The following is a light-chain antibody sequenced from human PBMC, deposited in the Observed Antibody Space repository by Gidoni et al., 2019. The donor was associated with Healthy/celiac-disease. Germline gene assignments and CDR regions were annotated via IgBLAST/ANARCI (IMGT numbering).Light chain of an antibody. CDR3: QQRSNWPPPIT. V-gene: IGKV3-11*01. Sequence: EIVLTPSPATLSLSPGERATLACRASQSVSSYLAWYQQKPGQAPRLLIYDASNRATGIPARFSGSGSGKDFTLTISSLEPEDLAVYYCQQRSNWPPPITFGQGTRLEIK. CDR2: DAS. J-gene: IGKJ5*01. CDR1: QSVSSY.